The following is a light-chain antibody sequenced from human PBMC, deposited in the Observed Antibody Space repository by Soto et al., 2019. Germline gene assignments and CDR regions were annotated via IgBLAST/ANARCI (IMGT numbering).Light chain of an antibody. CDR1: HDVSRN. Sequence: DIQMTQSPSSLYASVGDRVTIACQSSHDVSRNLNWFQQKPGEAPKLLIYDVSNLERGVPSRFSGSGSGTHFTFTISSLQPEDVATYYCQQYNSMLSFGGGT. CDR2: DVS. J-gene: IGKJ4*01. CDR3: QQYNSMLS. V-gene: IGKV1-33*01.